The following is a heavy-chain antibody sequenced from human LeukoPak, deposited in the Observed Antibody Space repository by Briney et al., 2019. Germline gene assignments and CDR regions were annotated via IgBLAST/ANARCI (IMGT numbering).Heavy chain of an antibody. CDR2: IYYSGST. J-gene: IGHJ4*02. CDR3: AREGYDSSGYYLLFDY. V-gene: IGHV4-59*01. D-gene: IGHD3-22*01. Sequence: PSETLSLTCTVSGGSISSYYWSWIRQPPGKGLEWIGYIYYSGSTNYNPSLKSRVTISVDTSENQFSLKLSSVTAADTAVYYCAREGYDSSGYYLLFDYWGQGTLITVSS. CDR1: GGSISSYY.